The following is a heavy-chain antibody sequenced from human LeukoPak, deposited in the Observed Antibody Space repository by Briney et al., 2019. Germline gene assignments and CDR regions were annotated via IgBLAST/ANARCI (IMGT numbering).Heavy chain of an antibody. V-gene: IGHV3-23*01. Sequence: PGGSLRLSCAASGFTFSSYAMDWVRQAPGKGLEWVSAISGSGGSTYYADSVKGRFTISRDNSKNTLYVQMNSLRAEDTAVYYCAKDGGSGYYYFDYWGQGTLVTVSS. D-gene: IGHD3-22*01. CDR2: ISGSGGST. CDR1: GFTFSSYA. J-gene: IGHJ4*02. CDR3: AKDGGSGYYYFDY.